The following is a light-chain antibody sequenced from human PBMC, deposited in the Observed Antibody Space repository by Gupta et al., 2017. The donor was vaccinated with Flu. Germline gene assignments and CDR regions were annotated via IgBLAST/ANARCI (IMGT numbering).Light chain of an antibody. CDR1: QSVLHTSDNKNY. Sequence: DIVMTQSPESLAVSLGERATIKCRSSQSVLHTSDNKNYLAWYRQRPGQPPKLLIYWASSRESGVPDRFSGGGSETNFTLTISGLQAEDVAAYYCQQDYLRPCTLGQGTKLEIE. CDR3: QQDYLRPCT. CDR2: WAS. J-gene: IGKJ2*02. V-gene: IGKV4-1*01.